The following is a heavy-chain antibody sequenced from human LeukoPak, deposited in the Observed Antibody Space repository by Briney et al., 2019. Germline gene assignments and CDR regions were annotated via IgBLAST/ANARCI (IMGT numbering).Heavy chain of an antibody. CDR3: ARGEYSGYDLGY. CDR1: GFTFSSYW. J-gene: IGHJ4*02. Sequence: GGSLRLSCAASGFTFSSYWMHWVRQAPGKGLVWVSRINSDGSSTSYADSVKGRFTMSRDNAKNTLYLQMNSLRAEDTAVYYCARGEYSGYDLGYWGQGTLVTVSS. D-gene: IGHD5-12*01. V-gene: IGHV3-74*01. CDR2: INSDGSST.